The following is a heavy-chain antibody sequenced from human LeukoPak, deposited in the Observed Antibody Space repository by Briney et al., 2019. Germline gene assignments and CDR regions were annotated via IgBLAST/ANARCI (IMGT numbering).Heavy chain of an antibody. V-gene: IGHV3-48*01. CDR3: ARGEGGSHNDHFDY. Sequence: GGSLRLSCAASGFTFSSYSMNWVRQAPGKGLEWVSYISSSSSTIYYADSVKGRFTISRDNAKNSLYLQMNSLRAEDTAVYYCARGEGGSHNDHFDYWGQGTLVTVSS. D-gene: IGHD1-26*01. CDR2: ISSSSSTI. CDR1: GFTFSSYS. J-gene: IGHJ4*02.